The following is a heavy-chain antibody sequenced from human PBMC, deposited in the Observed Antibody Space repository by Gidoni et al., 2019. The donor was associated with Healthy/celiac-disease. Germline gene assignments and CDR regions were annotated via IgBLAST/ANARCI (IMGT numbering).Heavy chain of an antibody. V-gene: IGHV3-33*01. D-gene: IGHD3-22*01. CDR3: ARDMTYYDSSGYHTHWYFDL. J-gene: IGHJ2*01. Sequence: QVQLVESGGGVVQPGRSLRLSCAASGFTFSSYGMHWVRQAPGKGLEWVSVIWYVGSYKYYADSVKGRFTISRDSSKNTLYLQMNSLRAEDTAVYYCARDMTYYDSSGYHTHWYFDLWGRGTLVTVSS. CDR2: IWYVGSYK. CDR1: GFTFSSYG.